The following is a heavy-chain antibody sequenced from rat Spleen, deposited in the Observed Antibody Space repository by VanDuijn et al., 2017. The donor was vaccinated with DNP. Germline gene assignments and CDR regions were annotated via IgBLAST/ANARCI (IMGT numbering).Heavy chain of an antibody. CDR2: IDNAGST. V-gene: IGHV3-3*01. D-gene: IGHD5-1*01. CDR3: AIQLGVFDY. CDR1: GYSITSNCK. Sequence: EVQLQESGPGLVKPSQSLSLTCSVTGYSITSNCKWSWIRKFPGNKLEWMGYIDNAGSTNYNPSLKSRISITGDTSKNQFFLQVNSVATEDTATYYCAIQLGVFDYWGQGVMVTVSS. J-gene: IGHJ2*01.